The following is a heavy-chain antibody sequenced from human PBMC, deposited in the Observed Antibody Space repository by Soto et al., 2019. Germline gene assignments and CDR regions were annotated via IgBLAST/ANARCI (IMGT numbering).Heavy chain of an antibody. CDR3: ASRGWQQLVNYYMDV. CDR1: GFTVSSNY. D-gene: IGHD6-13*01. Sequence: EVQLVESGGGLVQPGGSLRLSCAASGFTVSSNYMSWVRQAPGRGLGWVSVIYSGGSTYYADSVKGRFTISRDNSKNTLYLQMNSLRAEDTAVYYCASRGWQQLVNYYMDVWGKGTTVTVSS. V-gene: IGHV3-66*01. J-gene: IGHJ6*03. CDR2: IYSGGST.